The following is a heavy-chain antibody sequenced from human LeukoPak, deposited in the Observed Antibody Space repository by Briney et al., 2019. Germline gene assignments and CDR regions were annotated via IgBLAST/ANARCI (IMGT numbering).Heavy chain of an antibody. V-gene: IGHV4-59*01. Sequence: SETLSLTCTVSGGSISSYYWSWIRQPPGKGLEWIGYIYYSGSTNYNPSHKSRVTISVDTSKNQFSLKLSSVTAADTAVYYCARVSYDSSGYYSYWYFDLWGRGTLVTVSS. D-gene: IGHD3-22*01. J-gene: IGHJ2*01. CDR1: GGSISSYY. CDR2: IYYSGST. CDR3: ARVSYDSSGYYSYWYFDL.